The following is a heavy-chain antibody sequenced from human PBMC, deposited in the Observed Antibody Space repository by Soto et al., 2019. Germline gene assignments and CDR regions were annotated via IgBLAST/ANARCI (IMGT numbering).Heavy chain of an antibody. CDR3: ARSHVVTVGNGMDV. CDR1: GGSMSSYY. D-gene: IGHD2-15*01. CDR2: IYYSGST. V-gene: IGHV4-59*01. J-gene: IGHJ6*02. Sequence: XATLSLTCTVSGGSMSSYYWSWIRQPPGKGLEWIGYIYYSGSTNYNPSLKSRVTISVDTSKNQFSLKLSSVTAADTAVYYCARSHVVTVGNGMDVWGQGTTVTVSS.